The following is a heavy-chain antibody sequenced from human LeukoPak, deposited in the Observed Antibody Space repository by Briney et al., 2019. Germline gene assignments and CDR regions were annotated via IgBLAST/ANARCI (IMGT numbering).Heavy chain of an antibody. CDR2: ISGSGATA. J-gene: IGHJ5*02. Sequence: GGSLRLSCAASGFTFTNYAMSWVRQAPGKGLEWVSVISGSGATAYYADSVKGRFTISRDNSKNTLHLQMNSLRAEDTAVYFCAKGPADYDFWSDPGWFDPWGQGTLVTVSS. CDR3: AKGPADYDFWSDPGWFDP. D-gene: IGHD3-3*01. CDR1: GFTFTNYA. V-gene: IGHV3-23*01.